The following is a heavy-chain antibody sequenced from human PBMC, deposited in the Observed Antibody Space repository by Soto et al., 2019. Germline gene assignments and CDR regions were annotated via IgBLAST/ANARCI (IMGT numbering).Heavy chain of an antibody. D-gene: IGHD3-22*01. V-gene: IGHV1-2*04. CDR3: AKANYYDSGGYALGSNWYFDL. CDR2: INPNSGGT. CDR1: GYTFTGYY. Sequence: ASVKVSCKASGYTFTGYYMHWVRQAPGQGLEGMGWINPNSGGTNYAQKFQGWVTMTRDTSISTAYMELSRLRSDDTAVYYCAKANYYDSGGYALGSNWYFDLWGRGPLVTVSS. J-gene: IGHJ2*01.